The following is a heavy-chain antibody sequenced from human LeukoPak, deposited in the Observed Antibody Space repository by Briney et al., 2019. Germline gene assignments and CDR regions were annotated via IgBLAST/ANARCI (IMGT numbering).Heavy chain of an antibody. CDR3: ARGGVVVAAIDAFDI. Sequence: PGGSLRLSRAASGFTVSSNFMSWVRQAPGKGLEWVSLIYSGGSTYYADSVKGRFTISRDISRNTLFLQLNSLRAEDTAVYYCARGGVVVAAIDAFDIWGQGTLVTVSS. D-gene: IGHD2-15*01. CDR1: GFTVSSNF. V-gene: IGHV3-66*01. J-gene: IGHJ3*02. CDR2: IYSGGST.